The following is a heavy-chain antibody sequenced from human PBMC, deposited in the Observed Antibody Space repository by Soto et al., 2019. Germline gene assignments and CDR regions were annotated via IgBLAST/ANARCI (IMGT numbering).Heavy chain of an antibody. CDR2: ISYSGATI. Sequence: PGGSLRLSCAASGFTFSSYCMNWVRQAPGKGLEWVSYISYSGATIYYADSVRGRFTISRDNAKNSLYLQMNSLTDEDTAVYYCARDNYYDILTGYRDYGMDVWGQGTTVTVFS. V-gene: IGHV3-48*02. J-gene: IGHJ6*02. D-gene: IGHD3-9*01. CDR3: ARDNYYDILTGYRDYGMDV. CDR1: GFTFSSYC.